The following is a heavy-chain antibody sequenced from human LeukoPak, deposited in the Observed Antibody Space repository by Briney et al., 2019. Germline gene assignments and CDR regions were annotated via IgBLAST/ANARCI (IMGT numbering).Heavy chain of an antibody. CDR3: ARAMITFGGVIVGMDV. CDR1: GYSISSGYY. CDR2: IYHSGST. D-gene: IGHD3-16*02. V-gene: IGHV4-38-2*01. J-gene: IGHJ6*04. Sequence: PSETLSLTCAVSGYSISSGYYWGWIRQPPGKGLKWIGSIYHSGSTYYDPSLKSRVTISVDTSKNQFSLKLSSVTAADTAVYYCARAMITFGGVIVGMDVWGKGTTVTVSS.